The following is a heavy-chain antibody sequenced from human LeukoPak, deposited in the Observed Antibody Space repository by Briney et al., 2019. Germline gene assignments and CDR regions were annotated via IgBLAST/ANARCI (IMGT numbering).Heavy chain of an antibody. Sequence: ASVKVSCKASGYTFTSYDINWVRQATGQGLEWMGWMNPNSGNTGYAQKFQGRVTMTRNTSISTAYMELSSLRSEDTAVYYCARGYGSSWPTAFDIWGQGTMVTVSS. J-gene: IGHJ3*02. CDR1: GYTFTSYD. CDR3: ARGYGSSWPTAFDI. CDR2: MNPNSGNT. V-gene: IGHV1-8*01. D-gene: IGHD6-13*01.